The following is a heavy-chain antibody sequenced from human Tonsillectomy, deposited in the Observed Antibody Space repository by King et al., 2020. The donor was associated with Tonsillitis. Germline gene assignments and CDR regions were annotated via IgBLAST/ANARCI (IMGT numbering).Heavy chain of an antibody. J-gene: IGHJ3*02. Sequence: VQLVESGGGVVQPGRSLRLSCAASGFTFSSYGMHWVRQAPGKGLEWVAVIWYDGSNKYYADSVKGRFTISRDNSKNTLYLQMNSLRAEDTAVYYCGYSSSSGGAFDIWGHGTMVTVSS. CDR2: IWYDGSNK. D-gene: IGHD6-6*01. CDR1: GFTFSSYG. V-gene: IGHV3-33*01. CDR3: GYSSSSGGAFDI.